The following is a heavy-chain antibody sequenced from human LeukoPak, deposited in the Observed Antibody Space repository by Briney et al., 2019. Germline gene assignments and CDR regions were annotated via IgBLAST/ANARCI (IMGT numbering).Heavy chain of an antibody. J-gene: IGHJ4*02. Sequence: RGSLRLSCAASGFTFSSYAMNWVRQAPGKGLEWVPAISGSGGNTYYADSVRGRFTVSRDNSKNTLYLQMNSLRAEDAALYYCAKYQPLLRSFDYWGQGALVTVSS. V-gene: IGHV3-23*01. CDR3: AKYQPLLRSFDY. CDR2: ISGSGGNT. CDR1: GFTFSSYA. D-gene: IGHD2-21*01.